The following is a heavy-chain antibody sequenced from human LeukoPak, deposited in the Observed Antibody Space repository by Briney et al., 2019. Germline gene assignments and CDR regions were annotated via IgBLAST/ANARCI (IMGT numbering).Heavy chain of an antibody. D-gene: IGHD4-23*01. CDR2: IYYSGST. CDR1: GGSISSSSYY. V-gene: IGHV4-39*07. J-gene: IGHJ4*02. Sequence: SETLSLTCTVSGGSISSSSYYWGWIRQPPGKGLEWIGYIYYSGSTDYNPSLKSRVTISVDTSKNQFSLKLSSVTAADTAVYYCARDVYGGKGGWGQGTLVTVSS. CDR3: ARDVYGGKGG.